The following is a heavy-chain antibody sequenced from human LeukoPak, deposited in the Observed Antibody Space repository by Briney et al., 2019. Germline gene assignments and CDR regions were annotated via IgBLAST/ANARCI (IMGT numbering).Heavy chain of an antibody. Sequence: GGSLRLSCAASGFTFSSYEMNWVRQAPGKGLEWVSYISSSGSTIYYADSVKGRFTISRDNAKNSLYLQMNSLRAEDTAVSYCARVPYGYSYGSYYFDYWGQGTLVTVSS. J-gene: IGHJ4*02. V-gene: IGHV3-48*03. CDR1: GFTFSSYE. CDR3: ARVPYGYSYGSYYFDY. CDR2: ISSSGSTI. D-gene: IGHD5-18*01.